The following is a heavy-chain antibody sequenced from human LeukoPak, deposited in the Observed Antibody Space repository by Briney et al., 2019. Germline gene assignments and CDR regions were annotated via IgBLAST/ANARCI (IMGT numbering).Heavy chain of an antibody. CDR3: ARVAAAATVGAFDI. Sequence: GASVKVSCKASGYTFTSYGISWVRQAPGQGLEWMGWISAYNGNTNYAQKLQGRVTMTTDTSTSTAYMELRSLRSDDTAVYYCARVAAAATVGAFDIWGQGTMVTVSS. CDR1: GYTFTSYG. J-gene: IGHJ3*02. V-gene: IGHV1-18*01. CDR2: ISAYNGNT. D-gene: IGHD6-13*01.